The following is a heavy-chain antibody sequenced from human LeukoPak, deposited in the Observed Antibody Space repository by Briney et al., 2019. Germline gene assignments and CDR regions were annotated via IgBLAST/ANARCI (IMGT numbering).Heavy chain of an antibody. D-gene: IGHD1-26*01. Sequence: GGSLRLSCAASGFTFSNFGMHWVRQAPGKGLQWVAFIRYDRSNTYYPDSVKGRFTISRDNSKNTLYLQMNSLRAEDTAVYYCAKDHYQYYFDYWGQGALVTVSS. CDR1: GFTFSNFG. CDR2: IRYDRSNT. J-gene: IGHJ4*02. V-gene: IGHV3-30*02. CDR3: AKDHYQYYFDY.